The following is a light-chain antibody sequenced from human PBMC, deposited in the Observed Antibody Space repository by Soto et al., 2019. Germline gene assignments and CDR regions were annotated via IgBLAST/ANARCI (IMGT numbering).Light chain of an antibody. V-gene: IGKV2D-29*01. Sequence: DIVITQSPYSLAVCLGESGTINCMSSHNFLYSFNNKNYLAWYVQRPGQPPQLLIYEVSNRFSGVPDRFGGYGAGTDFTLEISRVEAEDVGIYYCMQTIQLPLTFGGGTKVDIK. CDR3: MQTIQLPLT. J-gene: IGKJ4*01. CDR1: HNFLYSFNNKNY. CDR2: EVS.